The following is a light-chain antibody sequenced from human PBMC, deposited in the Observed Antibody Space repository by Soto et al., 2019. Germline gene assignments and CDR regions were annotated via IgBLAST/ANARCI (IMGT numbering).Light chain of an antibody. V-gene: IGKV3-15*01. CDR3: QQYNNWPWT. Sequence: EIVLTQSPGTLSLSPGDRATLSCRASQTVSNNYLAWCQQKPGQAPRLLIYGASTRAPGFPARFSGSGSGTDFTLTISSLQSEDFAVYYCQQYNNWPWTFGQGTKVDIK. J-gene: IGKJ1*01. CDR1: QTVSNN. CDR2: GAS.